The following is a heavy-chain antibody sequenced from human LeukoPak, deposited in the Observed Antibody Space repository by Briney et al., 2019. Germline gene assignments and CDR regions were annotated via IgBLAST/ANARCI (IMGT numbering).Heavy chain of an antibody. CDR3: ARDRLSSSWSVQDY. Sequence: PGGSLRLSCAASGFTFTTYGMNWVRQAPGKGLEWVSGIGGSGTRTYYADSVKGRFTISRDNSKNTLYLQMNSLRAEDTAVYYCARDRLSSSWSVQDYWGQGTLVTVSS. J-gene: IGHJ4*02. CDR2: IGGSGTRT. D-gene: IGHD6-13*01. CDR1: GFTFTTYG. V-gene: IGHV3-23*01.